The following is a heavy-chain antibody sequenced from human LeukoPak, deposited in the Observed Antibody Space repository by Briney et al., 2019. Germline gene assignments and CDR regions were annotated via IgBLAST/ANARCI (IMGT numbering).Heavy chain of an antibody. D-gene: IGHD3-10*01. CDR2: ISGSGGST. V-gene: IGHV3-23*01. J-gene: IGHJ4*02. CDR1: GFTFNNYG. CDR3: AKEKYYYGSGSDY. Sequence: GGSLRLSCAASGFTFNNYGLNWVRQAPGKGLEWVSAISGSGGSTYYADSVKGRFTISRDNSKNTLYLQMNSLRAEDTAVYYCAKEKYYYGSGSDYWGQGTLVTVSS.